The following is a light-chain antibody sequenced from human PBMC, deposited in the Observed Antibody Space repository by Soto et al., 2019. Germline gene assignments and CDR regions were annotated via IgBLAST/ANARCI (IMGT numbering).Light chain of an antibody. J-gene: IGKJ1*01. CDR1: QIVVSD. CDR2: GAS. CDR3: HQYNNWPQT. Sequence: EIVLTQSPATLSVSPGERVTLSCRASQIVVSDLAWYQQKPGQAPRVLIYGASTRATGIPARFSGSGSGTEFTLTISSLQSEDSAVYSCHQYNNWPQTFGQGTKVDI. V-gene: IGKV3-15*01.